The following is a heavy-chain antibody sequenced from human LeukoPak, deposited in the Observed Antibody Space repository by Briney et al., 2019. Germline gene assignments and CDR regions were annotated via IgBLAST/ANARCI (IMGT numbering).Heavy chain of an antibody. CDR2: ISWNSGSI. J-gene: IGHJ6*03. CDR3: ARDPSWIASGYYYYMDV. Sequence: GRSLRLSCAASGFTFDDYAMHWVRPAPGKGLEWGLGISWNSGSIGYADSVKGRFTMSRDNVKNYPYLQMNSLRAEDTALYYCARDPSWIASGYYYYMDVWGKGTTVTVSS. D-gene: IGHD2-2*03. V-gene: IGHV3-9*01. CDR1: GFTFDDYA.